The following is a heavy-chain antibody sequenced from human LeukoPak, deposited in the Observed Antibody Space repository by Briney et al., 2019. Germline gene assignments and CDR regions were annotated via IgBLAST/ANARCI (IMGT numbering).Heavy chain of an antibody. D-gene: IGHD3-3*01. Sequence: GGSLRLSCAASGFTFSSYWMSWVRQAPGKGLEWVANIKQDGSEKYYVDSVKGRFTISRDNAKNSLYLQMNSLRAEDTAVYYCARDRGYDFWSGHLDAFDIWGQGKMATVSS. CDR1: GFTFSSYW. CDR3: ARDRGYDFWSGHLDAFDI. J-gene: IGHJ3*02. CDR2: IKQDGSEK. V-gene: IGHV3-7*01.